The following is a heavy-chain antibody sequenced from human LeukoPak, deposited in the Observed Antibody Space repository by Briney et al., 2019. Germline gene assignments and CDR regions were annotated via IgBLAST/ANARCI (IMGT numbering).Heavy chain of an antibody. V-gene: IGHV4-30-2*01. CDR2: IYHSGST. Sequence: SQTLSLTCAVSGGSISSGGYSWSWIRQPPGKGLEWIGYIYHSGSTYYNPSLKSRVTISVDRSKNQFSLKLSSVTAADTAVYYCARGNSYCGGDCYAYWGQGTLVTVSS. D-gene: IGHD2-21*01. J-gene: IGHJ4*02. CDR3: ARGNSYCGGDCYAY. CDR1: GGSISSGGYS.